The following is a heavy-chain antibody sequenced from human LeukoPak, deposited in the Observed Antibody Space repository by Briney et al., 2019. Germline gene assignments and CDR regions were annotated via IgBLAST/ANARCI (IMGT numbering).Heavy chain of an antibody. Sequence: QSGGSLRLSCAASGFTFSSYAMSWVRQAPGKGLEWVSAISGSGGSTYYADSVKGRFTISRDNSKNTLYPQMNSLRAEDTAVYYCAKDPYDSIPFDYWGQGTLVTVSS. CDR2: ISGSGGST. V-gene: IGHV3-23*01. CDR1: GFTFSSYA. D-gene: IGHD3-22*01. CDR3: AKDPYDSIPFDY. J-gene: IGHJ4*02.